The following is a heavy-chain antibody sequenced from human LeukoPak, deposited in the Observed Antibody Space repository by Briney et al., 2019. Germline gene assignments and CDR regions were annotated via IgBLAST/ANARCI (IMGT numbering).Heavy chain of an antibody. D-gene: IGHD3-10*01. J-gene: IGHJ4*02. CDR2: INHSGST. CDR3: ARGGYGSGIPYYFDY. CDR1: GGSFSGYY. Sequence: SETLSLTCAVYGGSFSGYYWSWIRQPPGKGLEWIGEINHSGSTNYNPSLKSRVTISVDTSKNQFSLKLSSVTAADTAVYYCARGGYGSGIPYYFDYWGQGTLVTVSS. V-gene: IGHV4-34*01.